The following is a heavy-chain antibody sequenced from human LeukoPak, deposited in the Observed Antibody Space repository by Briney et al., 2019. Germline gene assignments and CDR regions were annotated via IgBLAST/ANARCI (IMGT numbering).Heavy chain of an antibody. V-gene: IGHV1-69*05. D-gene: IGHD3-22*01. Sequence: GASVKVSCKASGDTFSSYAISWVRQAPGQGLEWMGGIIPIFGTANYAQKFQGRVTITTDESTSTAYMELSSLRSEDTAVYYCARGFDSSGYYYWFDPWGQGTLVTVSS. CDR1: GDTFSSYA. CDR2: IIPIFGTA. CDR3: ARGFDSSGYYYWFDP. J-gene: IGHJ5*02.